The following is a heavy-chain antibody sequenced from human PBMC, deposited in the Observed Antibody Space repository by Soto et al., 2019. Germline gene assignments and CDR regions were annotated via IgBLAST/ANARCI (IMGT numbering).Heavy chain of an antibody. CDR3: VKEPDV. V-gene: IGHV3-23*01. CDR1: GFIFSTYS. CDR2: FSPTGDST. J-gene: IGHJ6*02. Sequence: EVHLLESGGGLVQPGGSLRVSCEASGFIFSTYSMTWVRQAPGKGLEWVAAFSPTGDSTYYADSLKGRLTISRDNSKNTVFLQMNSLSADDTALYYCVKEPDVWGQGISVTVSS.